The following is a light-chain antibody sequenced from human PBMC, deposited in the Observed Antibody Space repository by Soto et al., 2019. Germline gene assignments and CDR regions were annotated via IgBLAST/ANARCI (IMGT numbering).Light chain of an antibody. Sequence: EIVRTQSPATRSFFPWGIATLSCRASQSVSSNLAWYQQKPGQAPRLLIYGASTRATGIPARFSGSGSGTEFTLTISSLQSEDFAVYYCQQYNNWPITFGQGTRLEIK. CDR1: QSVSSN. V-gene: IGKV3-15*01. CDR3: QQYNNWPIT. CDR2: GAS. J-gene: IGKJ5*01.